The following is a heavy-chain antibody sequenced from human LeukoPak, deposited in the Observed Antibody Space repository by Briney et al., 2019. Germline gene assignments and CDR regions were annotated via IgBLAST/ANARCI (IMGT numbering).Heavy chain of an antibody. Sequence: ASVKVSCKASGYTFTSYYMHWVRQAPGQGLEWMGIINPSGGSTSYAQKFQGRVTMTRDTSTGTVYMELSSLRSEDTAVYYCARGGVVVTAIPVYYFDYWGQGTLVTVSS. CDR3: ARGGVVVTAIPVYYFDY. D-gene: IGHD2-21*02. CDR1: GYTFTSYY. V-gene: IGHV1-46*01. CDR2: INPSGGST. J-gene: IGHJ4*02.